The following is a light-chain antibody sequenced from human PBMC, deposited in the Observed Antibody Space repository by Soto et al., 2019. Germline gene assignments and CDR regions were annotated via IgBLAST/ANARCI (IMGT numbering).Light chain of an antibody. Sequence: QFVLAQPASVSGSPGQSITISCTGTSSDVGAYNFVSWYQQHPGTAPKLIIYEVSNRPSGVSNRFSASKSGNSASLTISGLQADDEADYYCSSYTTSTTVVFGGGTKVTVL. CDR2: EVS. CDR3: SSYTTSTTVV. J-gene: IGLJ2*01. V-gene: IGLV2-14*01. CDR1: SSDVGAYNF.